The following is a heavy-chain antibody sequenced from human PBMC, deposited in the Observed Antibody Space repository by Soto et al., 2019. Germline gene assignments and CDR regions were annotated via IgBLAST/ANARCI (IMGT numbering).Heavy chain of an antibody. D-gene: IGHD3-22*01. CDR2: ISGSGGST. V-gene: IGHV3-23*01. CDR1: GFTFSSYA. Sequence: ESGGGLVQPGGSLRLSCAASGFTFSSYAMSWVRQAPGKGLEWVSAISGSGGSTYYADSVKGRFTISRDNSKNTLYLQMNSLRAEDTAVYYCAKAAYYYDSSGYSPYYFDYWGQGTMVTVSS. CDR3: AKAAYYYDSSGYSPYYFDY. J-gene: IGHJ4*02.